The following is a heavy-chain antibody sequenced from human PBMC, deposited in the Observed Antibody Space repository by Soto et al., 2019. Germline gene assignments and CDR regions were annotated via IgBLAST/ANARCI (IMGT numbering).Heavy chain of an antibody. CDR2: IIPILGIA. V-gene: IGHV1-69*08. D-gene: IGHD1-1*01. CDR3: ARDPSLGYAHYLDY. CDR1: GGTFSSYT. Sequence: QVQLVQSGAEVKKPGSSVKVSCKASGGTFSSYTISWVRQAPGQGLEWMGRIIPILGIANYAQKFQGRVTITADKSTSTAYMELSGLRSEDTAVYYCARDPSLGYAHYLDYWGQGTLVTVSS. J-gene: IGHJ4*02.